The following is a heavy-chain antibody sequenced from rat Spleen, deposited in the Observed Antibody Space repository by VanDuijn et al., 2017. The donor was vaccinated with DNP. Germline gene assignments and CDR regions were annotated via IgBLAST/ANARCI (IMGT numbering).Heavy chain of an antibody. CDR2: ITSSGGST. J-gene: IGHJ4*01. V-gene: IGHV5-31*01. Sequence: EVQLVESGGGLVQPGGSLKLSCVAFGFTFNNYWMTWIRQVPGKGLEWVASITSSGGSTYYQDSVKGRFTISRDNAKSTLYLQMNSLRSEDTATYYCAKDVEYGYAMDAWGQGTSVTVSS. CDR3: AKDVEYGYAMDA. D-gene: IGHD4-2*01. CDR1: GFTFNNYW.